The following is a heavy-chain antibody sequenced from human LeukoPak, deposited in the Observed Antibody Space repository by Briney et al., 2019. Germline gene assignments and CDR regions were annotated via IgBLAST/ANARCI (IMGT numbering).Heavy chain of an antibody. CDR3: ARAKRNGFDI. CDR1: GLTFSSYS. CDR2: ISSSSSTI. V-gene: IGHV3-48*01. J-gene: IGHJ3*02. Sequence: GGSLRLSCAASGLTFSSYSMNWVRQAPGKGLEWVSYISSSSSTIYYADSVKGRFTISRENAMNSVYLQMNSLRAEDTAVYYCARAKRNGFDIWGQGTMVTVSS.